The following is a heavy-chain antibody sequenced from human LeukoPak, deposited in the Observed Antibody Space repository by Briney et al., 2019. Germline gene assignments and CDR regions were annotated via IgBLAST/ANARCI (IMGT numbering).Heavy chain of an antibody. CDR2: VNDRGTGT. CDR1: GFTFSKYA. V-gene: IGHV3-23*01. Sequence: GGSLRLSCAASGFTFSKYAMSWVRQAPGKGLEWVSTVNDRGTGTYYADSVKGRFTISRDNSKNTLSLQMISLRAEDTALYYCAKGLKTAVGPYMGYHYYMDVWGKGPTVTVSS. D-gene: IGHD5-18*01. J-gene: IGHJ6*03. CDR3: AKGLKTAVGPYMGYHYYMDV.